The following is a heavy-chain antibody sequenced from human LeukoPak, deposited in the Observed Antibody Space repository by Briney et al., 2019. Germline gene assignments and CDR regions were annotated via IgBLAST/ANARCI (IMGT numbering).Heavy chain of an antibody. CDR2: ISGSGGST. CDR1: GFTFSSYA. J-gene: IGHJ4*02. D-gene: IGHD3-22*01. V-gene: IGHV3-23*01. Sequence: GGSLRLSCAASGFTFSSYAMSWVRQAPGKGLEWVSAISGSGGSTYYADSVKGRFTISRDNSKNTLYLRMNSLRAEDTAVYYCAKEVVVVITTPTEAGFDYWGQGTLVTVSS. CDR3: AKEVVVVITTPTEAGFDY.